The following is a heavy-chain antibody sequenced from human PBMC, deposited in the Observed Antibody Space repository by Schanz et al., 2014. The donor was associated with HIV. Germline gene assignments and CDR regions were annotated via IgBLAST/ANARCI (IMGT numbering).Heavy chain of an antibody. CDR1: VFTFTNHA. CDR2: VIGSGVRT. CDR3: AKPEYDSRGNSQSHFDY. Sequence: EVQLLESGGGLAQPGGSLTLSCAASVFTFTNHALSWVRQAPGRGLEWVSTVIGSGVRTIYADSVKGRFTISRDNSKNTLSLHMNSLRVEDTAVYYCAKPEYDSRGNSQSHFDYWGQGTLVTVSS. D-gene: IGHD3-22*01. V-gene: IGHV3-23*01. J-gene: IGHJ4*02.